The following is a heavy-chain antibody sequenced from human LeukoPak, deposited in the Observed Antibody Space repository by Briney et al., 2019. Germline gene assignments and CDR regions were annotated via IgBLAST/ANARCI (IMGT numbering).Heavy chain of an antibody. CDR2: ISAYNGNA. Sequence: ASVKVSCKASGYTFTSYGISWVRQAPGQGLEWMGWISAYNGNANYAQKLQGRVTMTTDTSTSTAYMELRSLRSDDTAVYYCARDLRISSGWYVANAFDIWGQGTMVTVSS. CDR1: GYTFTSYG. CDR3: ARDLRISSGWYVANAFDI. J-gene: IGHJ3*02. V-gene: IGHV1-18*01. D-gene: IGHD6-19*01.